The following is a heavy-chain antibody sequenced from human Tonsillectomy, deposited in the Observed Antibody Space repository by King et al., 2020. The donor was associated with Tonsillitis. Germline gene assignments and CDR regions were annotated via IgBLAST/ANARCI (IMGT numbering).Heavy chain of an antibody. D-gene: IGHD3-22*01. CDR3: VKDLRWAYYDSSGYPNFDY. J-gene: IGHJ4*02. CDR2: ISTNGGST. Sequence: EVQLVESGGGLVQPGGSLRLSCSASGFTFSTYAMHWVRQAPGKGLEYVSAISTNGGSTYYADSVKGRFTISRDNSKNTLYLQMSSLRAEDTAVYYCVKDLRWAYYDSSGYPNFDYWGQGTLVTVSS. V-gene: IGHV3-64D*06. CDR1: GFTFSTYA.